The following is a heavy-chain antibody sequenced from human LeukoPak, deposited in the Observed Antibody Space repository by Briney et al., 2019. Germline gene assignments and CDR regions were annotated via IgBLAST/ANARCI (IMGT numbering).Heavy chain of an antibody. V-gene: IGHV4-39*01. CDR2: IYYSGRT. D-gene: IGHD3-22*01. J-gene: IGHJ1*01. CDR1: SDSISRSDSY. Sequence: PSETLSLTCSVSSDSISRSDSYWDWIRQPPGTGLEWIGTIYYSGRTYYSPSLNSRVTMSVDTSSNQFSLNLRSVTAADTAVYYCARRRYYDGSGYLEWGQGTLLSVSS. CDR3: ARRRYYDGSGYLE.